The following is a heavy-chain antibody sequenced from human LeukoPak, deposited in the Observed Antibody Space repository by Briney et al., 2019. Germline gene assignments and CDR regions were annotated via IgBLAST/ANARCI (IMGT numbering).Heavy chain of an antibody. CDR3: ARVGYYYGSGTLAYDY. CDR2: IYYSGST. V-gene: IGHV4-39*07. Sequence: SETLSLTCTVSGGSISSGSYYWSWIRQPAGKGLEWIGSIYYSGSTYYNPSLKSRVTISVDTSKNQFSLKLSSVTAADTAVYYCARVGYYYGSGTLAYDYWGQGTLVTVSS. D-gene: IGHD3-10*01. J-gene: IGHJ4*02. CDR1: GGSISSGSYY.